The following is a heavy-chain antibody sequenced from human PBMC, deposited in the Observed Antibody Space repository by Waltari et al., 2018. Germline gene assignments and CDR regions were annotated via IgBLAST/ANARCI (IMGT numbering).Heavy chain of an antibody. CDR2: ISSSSSYI. CDR1: GFTFSSYS. V-gene: IGHV3-21*01. CDR3: ARDNWNYGDY. Sequence: EVQLVESGGGLVKPGGSLRLSCAASGFTFSSYSMNWVRQAPGKGLEWVSAISSSSSYIYYADSVKGRFTISRDNAKNSLYLQMNSLRAEDTAVYYCARDNWNYGDYWGQGTLVTVSS. J-gene: IGHJ4*02. D-gene: IGHD1-20*01.